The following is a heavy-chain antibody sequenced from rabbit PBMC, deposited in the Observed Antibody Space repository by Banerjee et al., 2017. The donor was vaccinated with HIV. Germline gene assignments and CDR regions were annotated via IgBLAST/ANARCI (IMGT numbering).Heavy chain of an antibody. CDR2: IYNGDAT. D-gene: IGHD7-1*01. Sequence: QEQLEESGGDLVKPEGSLTLTCTASGFSFSSSYWICWVRQAPGKGLEWIGCIYNGDATYYASWAKGRFTISKTSSTTVTLQMTSLTAADTATYFCARSPGYPYYFNLWGPGTLVT. V-gene: IGHV1S45*01. J-gene: IGHJ4*01. CDR3: ARSPGYPYYFNL. CDR1: GFSFSSSYW.